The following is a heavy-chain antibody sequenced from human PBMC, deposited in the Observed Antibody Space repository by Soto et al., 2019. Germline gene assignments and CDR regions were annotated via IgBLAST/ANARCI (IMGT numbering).Heavy chain of an antibody. D-gene: IGHD1-7*01. Sequence: EVQLVESGGGLVQPGRSLRLSCAASGFTFDDYAMHWVRQASGKGLEWVSGISWDSGSIGYADSVKGRFTIYRDNAKNSLYLQMNSLRAEDTALYYCAKDIEAGTWSWVFDYWGQGTLVTVSS. CDR1: GFTFDDYA. CDR2: ISWDSGSI. CDR3: AKDIEAGTWSWVFDY. J-gene: IGHJ4*02. V-gene: IGHV3-9*01.